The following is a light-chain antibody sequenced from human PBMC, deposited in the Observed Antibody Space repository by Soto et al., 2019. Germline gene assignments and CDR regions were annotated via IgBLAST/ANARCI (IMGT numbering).Light chain of an antibody. Sequence: EIVMTQSPATMSVSPWESATLSCRASQSVSSNLVWYQQKPGQAPRLLIYGASSRATGIPARFSGSGSGTDFTLTISRLEPEDFAVYYCQQYGSSPQTFGQGTKVDIK. J-gene: IGKJ1*01. CDR2: GAS. CDR3: QQYGSSPQT. V-gene: IGKV3-20*01. CDR1: QSVSSN.